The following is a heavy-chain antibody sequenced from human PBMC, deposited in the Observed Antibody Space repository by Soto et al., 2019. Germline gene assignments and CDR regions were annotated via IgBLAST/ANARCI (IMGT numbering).Heavy chain of an antibody. CDR1: GFIVSSNY. D-gene: IGHD1-26*01. Sequence: EVPLVESGGGLVQPGGSLRLSCEAFGFIVSSNYMTWVRQAPGKGLEWVSVIYSGGGTYYSDSVRGRFTISRDDSKNTLYLQMNSLRPDDTAVYHCAAPSGSYSTAFDYWGQGTLVTVSS. CDR2: IYSGGGT. CDR3: AAPSGSYSTAFDY. V-gene: IGHV3-53*04. J-gene: IGHJ4*02.